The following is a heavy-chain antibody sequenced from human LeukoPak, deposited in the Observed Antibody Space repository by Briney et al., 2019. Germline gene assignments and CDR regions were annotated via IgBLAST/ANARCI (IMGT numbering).Heavy chain of an antibody. V-gene: IGHV1-69*06. CDR2: IIPIFGTA. D-gene: IGHD3-22*01. Sequence: SVKVSCKASGGTFSSYAISWVRQAPGQGLEWMGGIIPIFGTANYAQKFQGRVTITADKSTSTAYMELSSLRSEDTAVYYCARADHYYDSSGADHWGQGTLVTVSS. J-gene: IGHJ4*02. CDR1: GGTFSSYA. CDR3: ARADHYYDSSGADH.